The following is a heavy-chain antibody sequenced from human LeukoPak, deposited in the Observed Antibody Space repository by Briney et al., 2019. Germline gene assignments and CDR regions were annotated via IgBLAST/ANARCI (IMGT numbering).Heavy chain of an antibody. Sequence: ASVKVSCKASGYTFTSYGISWVRQAPGQGLEWMGWISANNGNTNYARNLQGRVTMTTATSTSTAYMELRSLRPDDTAVYYCARVRCTGGVCYTPGIGCWGQGTLVTVSS. CDR3: ARVRCTGGVCYTPGIGC. V-gene: IGHV1-18*01. CDR2: ISANNGNT. CDR1: GYTFTSYG. J-gene: IGHJ4*02. D-gene: IGHD2-8*02.